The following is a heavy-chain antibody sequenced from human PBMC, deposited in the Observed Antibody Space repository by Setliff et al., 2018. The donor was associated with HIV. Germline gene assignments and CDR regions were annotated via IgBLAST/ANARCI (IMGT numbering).Heavy chain of an antibody. CDR1: GFTFSSYW. Sequence: ESLKISCAASGFTFSSYWMSWIRQPPGKGLEWIGEVTHSGRTNYNPSLESRVTTSVDTSKKQFSLRLSSVTSADTAVYYSARVSCSSWYSIPQYYYYTMDVWGNWTTVTVSS. CDR2: VTHSGRT. V-gene: IGHV4-34*01. CDR3: ARVSCSSWYSIPQYYYYTMDV. J-gene: IGHJ6*03. D-gene: IGHD6-13*01.